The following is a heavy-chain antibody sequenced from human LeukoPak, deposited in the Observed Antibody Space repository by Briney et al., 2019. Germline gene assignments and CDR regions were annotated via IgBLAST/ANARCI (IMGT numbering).Heavy chain of an antibody. CDR3: AEDAQKSVDYSNSLQY. D-gene: IGHD4-11*01. CDR1: VFTFSNYG. CDR2: IWSDGTNQ. J-gene: IGHJ4*02. Sequence: GGSLRLSCAASVFTFSNYGMHWVRQAPGKGLEWVAVIWSDGTNQFYADSVKGRFTISRDDSQKTVFLQMSSLRAEDTAIYYCAEDAQKSVDYSNSLQYWGQGTLVTVSS. V-gene: IGHV3-33*06.